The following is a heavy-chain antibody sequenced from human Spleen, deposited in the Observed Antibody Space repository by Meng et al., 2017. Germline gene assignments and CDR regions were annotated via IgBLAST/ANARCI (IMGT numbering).Heavy chain of an antibody. CDR3: SRDLGTGLRFLDMDAFDI. CDR1: GFTFSNYE. J-gene: IGHJ3*02. CDR2: IGGSGSTI. D-gene: IGHD3-3*01. V-gene: IGHV3-48*03. Sequence: GESLKISCTASGFTFSNYEMNWVRQAPGKGLEWVSYIGGSGSTIYYADSVEGRFTISRDNAKNSLYLRMNSLRAEDTAVYYCSRDLGTGLRFLDMDAFDIWGQGTMVTVSS.